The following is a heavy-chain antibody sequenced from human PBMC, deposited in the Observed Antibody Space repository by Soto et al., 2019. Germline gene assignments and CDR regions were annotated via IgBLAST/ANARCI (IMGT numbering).Heavy chain of an antibody. J-gene: IGHJ3*02. Sequence: GSLRLSCAASGFTFTSYAMHWVRQAPGKGLEWVAVISYDRSNKYYADSVKGRFTISKDNSKNTLYLQMNSLRAEDTAVYYCAKEVLRKNDAFDIWGQGTMVTVSS. CDR3: AKEVLRKNDAFDI. CDR1: GFTFTSYA. CDR2: ISYDRSNK. V-gene: IGHV3-30*18.